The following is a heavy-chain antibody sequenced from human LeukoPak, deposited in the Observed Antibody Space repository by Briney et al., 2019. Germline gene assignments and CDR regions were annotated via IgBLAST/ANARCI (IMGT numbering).Heavy chain of an antibody. D-gene: IGHD3-22*01. CDR3: ARGDGSGYYYV. V-gene: IGHV4-34*01. CDR1: GGSFSGYY. J-gene: IGHJ4*02. Sequence: SETLSLTCAVYGGSFSGYYWSWIRQPPGKGLEWIGEINHSGSTNYNPSLKSRVTISVDTSKNQFSLKLSSVTAADTAVYYCARGDGSGYYYVWGQGTLVTVSS. CDR2: INHSGST.